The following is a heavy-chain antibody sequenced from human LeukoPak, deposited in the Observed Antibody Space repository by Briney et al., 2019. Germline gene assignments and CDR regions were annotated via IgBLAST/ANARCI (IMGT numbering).Heavy chain of an antibody. CDR2: IYYSGST. D-gene: IGHD4-17*01. Sequence: SETLSLTCTVSGGSISSYYWSWIRQPPGKGLEWIGYIYYSGSTNYNPSLKSRVTISVDKSKNQFSLKLSSVTAADTAVYYCARVPLSDYPVDPWGQGTLVTVSS. CDR3: ARVPLSDYPVDP. J-gene: IGHJ5*02. V-gene: IGHV4-59*12. CDR1: GGSISSYY.